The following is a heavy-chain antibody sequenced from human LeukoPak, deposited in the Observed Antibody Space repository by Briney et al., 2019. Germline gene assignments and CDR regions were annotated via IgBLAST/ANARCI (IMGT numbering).Heavy chain of an antibody. V-gene: IGHV4-39*01. Sequence: SETLSLTCTVSGGSFDSGSYYWGWIRQSPRKGLEWMGSIFYNGRTYHNPSLKSRVTIGVDTSKKQFSLRVNSVTAADTAVYYCARHLLNPGGRRYFDLWAAAPRSLSRQ. CDR3: ARHLLNPGGRRYFDL. CDR1: GGSFDSGSYY. CDR2: IFYNGRT. D-gene: IGHD1-26*01. J-gene: IGHJ2*01.